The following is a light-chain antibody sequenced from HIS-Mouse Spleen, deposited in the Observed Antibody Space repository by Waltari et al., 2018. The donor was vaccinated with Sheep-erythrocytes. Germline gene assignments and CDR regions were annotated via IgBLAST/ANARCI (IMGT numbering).Light chain of an antibody. CDR2: DVS. V-gene: IGLV2-11*01. CDR1: SSDVGGYHY. Sequence: QSALTQPRSVSGSPGQSVTISCTGTSSDVGGYHYVSWYQQHPGKAPKRMIYDVSKRPSGVPDRFSGSKSGNTASRTISGRQAEDEADYYCCSYAGSYNHVFATGTKVTVL. J-gene: IGLJ1*01. CDR3: CSYAGSYNHV.